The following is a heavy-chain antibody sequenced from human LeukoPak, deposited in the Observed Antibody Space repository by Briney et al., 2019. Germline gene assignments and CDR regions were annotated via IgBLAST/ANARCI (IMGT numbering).Heavy chain of an antibody. CDR3: ARGLNY. CDR2: INHSGST. Sequence: SETLSLTCAVYGGSFSGYYWSWIRQPPGKGLEWIGEINHSGSTNYNPSLKSRVTISVDTSKNQFSLKLSSVTAADTAVYYCARGLNYWGQGTLVTVPS. V-gene: IGHV4-34*01. J-gene: IGHJ4*02. CDR1: GGSFSGYY.